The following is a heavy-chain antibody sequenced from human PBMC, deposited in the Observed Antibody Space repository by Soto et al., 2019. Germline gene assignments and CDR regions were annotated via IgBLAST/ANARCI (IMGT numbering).Heavy chain of an antibody. V-gene: IGHV3-33*08. CDR1: GFTFSSYG. Sequence: GGSLRLSCAASGFTFSSYGMHWVRQAPGKGLEWVAVIWYDGSNKYYADSVKGRFTISRDNSKNTLYLQMNSLRAEDTAVYYCARDHRAGTITDAFDIWGQGTMVTVSS. CDR3: ARDHRAGTITDAFDI. CDR2: IWYDGSNK. J-gene: IGHJ3*02. D-gene: IGHD6-13*01.